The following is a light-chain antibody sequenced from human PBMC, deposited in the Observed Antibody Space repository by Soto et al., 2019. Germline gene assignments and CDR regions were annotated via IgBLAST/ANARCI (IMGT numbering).Light chain of an antibody. CDR2: DAS. CDR3: QQHSNWPLT. V-gene: IGKV3-11*01. Sequence: EIVLTQSPATLSLSPGERATLSCRASQSVSNYLTWYQQKPGQAPRLLISDASNRATGIPDRVSGSGSWTDFTLTISSLEPEDSALYFCQQHSNWPLTFGQGTRLEIK. J-gene: IGKJ5*01. CDR1: QSVSNY.